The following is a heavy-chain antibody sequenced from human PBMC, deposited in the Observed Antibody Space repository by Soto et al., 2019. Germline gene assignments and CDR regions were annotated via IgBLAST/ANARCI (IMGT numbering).Heavy chain of an antibody. Sequence: SETLSLTCTVSGGSVSHYYWNWLRQPPGKGLQWVGDIFYNGSTNYNPSLKSRVTISVDTSKSQFSLKLSAVTAADTAVYYCARVRNRTTWPESFDYWGQRTLGTVSS. CDR1: GGSVSHYY. D-gene: IGHD1-1*01. V-gene: IGHV4-59*02. J-gene: IGHJ4*02. CDR2: IFYNGST. CDR3: ARVRNRTTWPESFDY.